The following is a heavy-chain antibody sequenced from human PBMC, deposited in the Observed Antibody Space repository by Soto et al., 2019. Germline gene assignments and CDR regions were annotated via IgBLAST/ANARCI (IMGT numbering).Heavy chain of an antibody. J-gene: IGHJ4*02. CDR2: TSNSGST. V-gene: IGHV4-31*03. CDR1: GGSITSSGYY. CDR3: ARGGGSTKVDY. D-gene: IGHD2-2*01. Sequence: QVQLQESGPGLVKPSQTLSLTCTVSGGSITSSGYYWSWIRQHQGEGLEWIGLTSNSGSTTYNPSIKSRVTISVDTSSNQFPLNLKSVTAADTAVYYCARGGGSTKVDYWGQGTLVTVSP.